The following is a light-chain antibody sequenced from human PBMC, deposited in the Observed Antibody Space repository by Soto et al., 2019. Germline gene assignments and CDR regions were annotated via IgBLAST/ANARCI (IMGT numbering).Light chain of an antibody. V-gene: IGKV3-20*01. J-gene: IGKJ5*01. CDR3: QQYGSSPYT. CDR1: QSLTTTY. CDR2: GAS. Sequence: EIVLTQSPGTLSLSPGERVTLSCRASQSLTTTYLAWYQHKPGQAPRLLIYGASSRATGIPERFSGSGSGTDFTLTIDSLEPEDCAIYYCQQYGSSPYTFGQGTRLEIK.